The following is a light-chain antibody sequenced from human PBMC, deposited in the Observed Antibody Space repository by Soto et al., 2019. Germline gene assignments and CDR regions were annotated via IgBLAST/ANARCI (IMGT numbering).Light chain of an antibody. CDR3: QHYNTYPWT. J-gene: IGKJ1*01. V-gene: IGKV1-5*03. Sequence: DIQMTQSPSTLSSSVGDRVTITWRASQSISSWVAWYKQKPGKGPKLLIYKASHLESGVPSRFRGSGSGTEFTLTISSLQPGDFETYYCQHYNTYPWTFGHGTKVDIK. CDR2: KAS. CDR1: QSISSW.